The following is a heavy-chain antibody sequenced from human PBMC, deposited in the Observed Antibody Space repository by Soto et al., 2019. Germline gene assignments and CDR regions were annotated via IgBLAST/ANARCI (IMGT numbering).Heavy chain of an antibody. V-gene: IGHV4-34*01. D-gene: IGHD7-27*01. CDR3: ARVVPPPNRNWGMWSGAFDI. J-gene: IGHJ3*02. CDR1: GGSFSGYS. CDR2: SNHSGST. Sequence: PSETLSLTCGVYGGSFSGYSWSWIRQPPGKGLEWIGESNHSGSTNYNPSLKSRVTISVDTSKNQFSLKLSSVIAADTAVYYCARVVPPPNRNWGMWSGAFDIWGQGTMVTVSS.